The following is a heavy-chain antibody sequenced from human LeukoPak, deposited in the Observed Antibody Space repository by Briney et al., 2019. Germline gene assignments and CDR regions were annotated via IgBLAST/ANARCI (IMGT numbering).Heavy chain of an antibody. V-gene: IGHV4-59*08. CDR3: ARYYYISGSEYPPNFHYYYMDV. CDR2: LYDDGRT. D-gene: IGHD3-10*01. Sequence: SETLSLTCTVSGDSISRYCWSWIRQPPGKGLEWIGHLYDDGRTDYNPSLKSRVTISRHTSTNRFSLKLTSVTAADTAVYYCARYYYISGSEYPPNFHYYYMDVWGRGTTVTVPS. J-gene: IGHJ6*03. CDR1: GDSISRYC.